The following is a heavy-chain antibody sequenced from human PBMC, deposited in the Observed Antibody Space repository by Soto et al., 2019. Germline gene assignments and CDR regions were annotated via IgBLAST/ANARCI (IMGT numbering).Heavy chain of an antibody. D-gene: IGHD2-15*01. CDR1: GGSISSSNW. CDR3: ARVPYVYAATNNWFDP. J-gene: IGHJ5*02. CDR2: IYHSGST. Sequence: SETLSLTCAVSGGSISSSNWWSWVRQPPGKGLEWIGEIYHSGSTNYNPSLKSRVTISVDKSKNQFSLKLSSVTAADTAVYYCARVPYVYAATNNWFDPWGQGTLVTVSS. V-gene: IGHV4-4*02.